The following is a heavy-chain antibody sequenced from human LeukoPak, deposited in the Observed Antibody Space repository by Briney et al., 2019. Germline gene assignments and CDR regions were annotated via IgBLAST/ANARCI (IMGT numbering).Heavy chain of an antibody. Sequence: GASVKVSCKASGYTFTSYAMHWVRQAPGQRLEWMGWINAGIGNTKYSQKFQGRVTITRDTSASTAYMELSSLRSEDTAVYYCARDSDIVATIPHFDYWGQGTLVTVSS. V-gene: IGHV1-3*01. J-gene: IGHJ4*02. D-gene: IGHD5-12*01. CDR1: GYTFTSYA. CDR3: ARDSDIVATIPHFDY. CDR2: INAGIGNT.